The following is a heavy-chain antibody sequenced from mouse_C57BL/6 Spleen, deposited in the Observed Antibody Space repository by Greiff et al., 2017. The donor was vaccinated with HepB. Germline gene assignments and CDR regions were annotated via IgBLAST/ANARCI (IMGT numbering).Heavy chain of an antibody. J-gene: IGHJ2*01. V-gene: IGHV1-50*01. Sequence: QVQLQQSGAELVKPGASVKLSCKASGYTFTSYWMQWVKQRPGQGLEWIGEIDPSDSYTNYNQKFKGKATLTVDTSSSTAYMQLSSLTSADSAVYYCARGLTGYYFDYWGQGTTLTVSS. CDR3: ARGLTGYYFDY. CDR1: GYTFTSYW. CDR2: IDPSDSYT. D-gene: IGHD4-1*01.